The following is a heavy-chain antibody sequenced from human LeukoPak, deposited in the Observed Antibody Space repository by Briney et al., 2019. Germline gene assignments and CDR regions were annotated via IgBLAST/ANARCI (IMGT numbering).Heavy chain of an antibody. D-gene: IGHD2-2*01. J-gene: IGHJ3*02. CDR1: GDSVSSNSAA. CDR2: TYYRSKWYN. Sequence: PSQTLSLTCAISGDSVSSNSAAWNWIRQSPSRGLEWLGRTYYRSKWYNDYAVSVKSRITINPDTSKNQFSLQLNSVTPEDTAVYYCARGYCSSTSCYGSAFNIWGQGTMVTVSS. V-gene: IGHV6-1*01. CDR3: ARGYCSSTSCYGSAFNI.